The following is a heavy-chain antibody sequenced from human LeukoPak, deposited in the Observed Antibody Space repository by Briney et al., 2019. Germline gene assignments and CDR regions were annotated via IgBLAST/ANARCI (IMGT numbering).Heavy chain of an antibody. CDR2: ISSNSSYI. CDR1: GFTFSSYS. Sequence: GGSLRLSCAASGFTFSSYSMNWVRQAQGKGLEWVSSISSNSSYIYYADSVKGRFTISRDNAKNSLYLQMNSLRAEDTAVYYCARGLGYCSGGSCPRNTYLDYWGQGTLVTVSS. D-gene: IGHD2-15*01. V-gene: IGHV3-21*01. CDR3: ARGLGYCSGGSCPRNTYLDY. J-gene: IGHJ4*02.